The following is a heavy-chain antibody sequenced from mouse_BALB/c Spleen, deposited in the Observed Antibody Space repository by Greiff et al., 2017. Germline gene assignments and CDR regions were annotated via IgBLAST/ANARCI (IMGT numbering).Heavy chain of an antibody. V-gene: IGHV1-69*02. J-gene: IGHJ2*01. Sequence: QVQLQQPGAELVKPGAPVKLSCKASGYTFTSYWMNWVKQRPGLGLEWIGRIDPSDSETHYNQKFKDKATLTVDKSSSTAYIQLSSLTSEDSAVYYCARWGGNYEGRYFDYWGQGTTLTVSS. D-gene: IGHD2-1*01. CDR2: IDPSDSET. CDR1: GYTFTSYW. CDR3: ARWGGNYEGRYFDY.